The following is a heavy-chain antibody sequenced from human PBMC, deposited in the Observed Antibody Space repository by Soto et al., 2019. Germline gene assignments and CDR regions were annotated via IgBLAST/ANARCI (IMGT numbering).Heavy chain of an antibody. CDR2: IYYSGST. Sequence: SETLSLTCTVSGGSISSGDYYWIWIRHPPGKGLEWIGYIYYSGSTYYNPSLRSRVTISVDTSKNQFSLKLSSVTAADTAVYYCAREGSSSGRAGNWFDPWGQGTLVTVSS. CDR1: GGSISSGDYY. D-gene: IGHD6-6*01. CDR3: AREGSSSGRAGNWFDP. V-gene: IGHV4-30-4*01. J-gene: IGHJ5*02.